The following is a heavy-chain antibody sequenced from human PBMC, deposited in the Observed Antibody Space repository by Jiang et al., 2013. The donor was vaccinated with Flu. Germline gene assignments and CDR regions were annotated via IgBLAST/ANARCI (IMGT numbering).Heavy chain of an antibody. CDR3: TTGRYYSGGTWYWSFDF. CDR1: GYSFTTYW. V-gene: IGHV5-51*01. J-gene: IGHJ4*02. Sequence: GAEVKKPGESLKISCKGSGYSFTTYWIGWVRQMPGKGLEWMGIIYPGDSDTTYSPSFQGQVTISADKSISTAYLQWSSLRASDTAMYYCTTGRYYSGGTWYWSFDFWGQGTLVTVSS. CDR2: IYPGDSDT. D-gene: IGHD2-15*01.